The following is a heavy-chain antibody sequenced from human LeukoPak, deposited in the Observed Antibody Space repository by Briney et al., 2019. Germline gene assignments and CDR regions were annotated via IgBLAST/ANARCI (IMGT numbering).Heavy chain of an antibody. J-gene: IGHJ4*02. D-gene: IGHD6-6*01. CDR3: ASSLASARAAGYYFDY. CDR1: GLTVSSKY. CDR2: IYSSGST. Sequence: GGSLRLSCAASGLTVSSKYMSWVRQAPGKGLEWISIIYSSGSTFYADSVKGRFTISRDKSKNTLYLQMNSLRAADTAVYFCASSLASARAAGYYFDYWGQGTLVTVSS. V-gene: IGHV3-66*01.